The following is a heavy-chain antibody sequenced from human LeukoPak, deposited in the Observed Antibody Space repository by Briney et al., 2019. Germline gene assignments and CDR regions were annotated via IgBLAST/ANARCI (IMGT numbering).Heavy chain of an antibody. CDR1: GGSISSGDYY. Sequence: SQTLSLTCTVSGGSISSGDYYWSWIRQPAGKGLEWIGRIYTSGSTNYNPSLKSRVTISVDTSKNQFSLKLSSVTAADTAVYYCARDNMTFDYWGQGTLVTASS. CDR3: ARDNMTFDY. D-gene: IGHD2-21*02. CDR2: IYTSGST. J-gene: IGHJ4*02. V-gene: IGHV4-61*02.